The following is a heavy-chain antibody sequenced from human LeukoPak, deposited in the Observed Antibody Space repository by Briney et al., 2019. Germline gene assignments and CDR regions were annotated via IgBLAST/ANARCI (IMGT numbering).Heavy chain of an antibody. V-gene: IGHV4-39*02. CDR1: GGSISSSSYY. CDR2: IYYSGST. CDR3: AREPAYSSSWYYFDY. J-gene: IGHJ4*02. D-gene: IGHD6-13*01. Sequence: PSETLSLTCTVSGGSISSSSYYWGWIRQPPGKGLEWIGSIYYSGSTYYNPSLKSRVTISVDTSKNQFSLKLSSMTAADTAVYYCAREPAYSSSWYYFDYWGQGTLVTVSS.